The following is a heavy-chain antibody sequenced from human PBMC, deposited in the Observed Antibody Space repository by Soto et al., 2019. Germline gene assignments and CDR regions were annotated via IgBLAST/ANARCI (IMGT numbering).Heavy chain of an antibody. CDR2: INHSGST. V-gene: IGHV4-34*01. D-gene: IGHD5-18*01. Sequence: PSETLSLTCAVYGGSFSGYYWSWIRQPPGKGLEWIGEINHSGSTNYNPSLKSRVTISVDTSKNQFSLKLSSVTAADTAVYYCARVDTQHASYYYYYYMDVWGKGTTVTVSS. CDR3: ARVDTQHASYYYYYYMDV. CDR1: GGSFSGYY. J-gene: IGHJ6*03.